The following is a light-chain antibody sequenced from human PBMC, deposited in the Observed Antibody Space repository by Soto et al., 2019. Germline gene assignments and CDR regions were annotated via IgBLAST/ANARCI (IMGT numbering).Light chain of an antibody. CDR3: SSYTTSGTPV. CDR1: SSDVGGYNY. V-gene: IGLV2-14*01. CDR2: EVS. J-gene: IGLJ3*02. Sequence: QSVLTQPASVSGSPGQTITISCTGTSSDVGGYNYLSWYQQHPGKAPKVMIYEVSNRPSGVSNRFSGSKSGNTASPTISGLQAEDEADYFCSSYTTSGTPVFGGGTKVTVL.